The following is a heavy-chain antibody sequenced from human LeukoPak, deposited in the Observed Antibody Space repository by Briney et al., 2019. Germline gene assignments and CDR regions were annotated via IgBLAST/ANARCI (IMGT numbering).Heavy chain of an antibody. CDR3: TTRGSGYSSSLDY. CDR1: GFTFSGSA. D-gene: IGHD6-13*01. J-gene: IGHJ4*02. Sequence: GRSLRLSCAASGFTFSGSAMHWVRQASGKGLEWVGRIRSKANSYATAYAASVKGRFTISREDSKNTAYLQMNSLKTEDTAVYYCTTRGSGYSSSLDYWGQGTLVTVSS. V-gene: IGHV3-73*01. CDR2: IRSKANSYAT.